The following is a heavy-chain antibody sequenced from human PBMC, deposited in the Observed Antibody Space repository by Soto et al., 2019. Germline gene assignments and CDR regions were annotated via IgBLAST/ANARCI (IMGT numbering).Heavy chain of an antibody. J-gene: IGHJ6*03. CDR3: ARGLFEYYYYYMDV. CDR2: IYYSGST. V-gene: IGHV4-31*03. CDR1: GGSISSGGYY. Sequence: SETLSLTCTVSGGSISSGGYYWSWIRQHPGKGLEWIGYIYYSGSTYYNPSLKSRVTISVDTSKNQFSLKLSSVTAADTAVYYCARGLFEYYYYYMDVWGKGTTVTVSS. D-gene: IGHD2-21*01.